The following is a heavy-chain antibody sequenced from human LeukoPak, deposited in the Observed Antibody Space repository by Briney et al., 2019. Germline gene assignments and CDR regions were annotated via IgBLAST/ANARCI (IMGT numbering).Heavy chain of an antibody. D-gene: IGHD4-17*01. J-gene: IGHJ4*02. Sequence: SETLSLTCAVYGGCFSGYYCSWIRQPDGRGLEWVGEINHSGITNYNPPLKSRVTISVDTSKNQFSLKLRSVTAADTAVYYCARANGDYVYWGQGTLVTVSS. CDR3: ARANGDYVY. CDR1: GGCFSGYY. CDR2: INHSGIT. V-gene: IGHV4-34*01.